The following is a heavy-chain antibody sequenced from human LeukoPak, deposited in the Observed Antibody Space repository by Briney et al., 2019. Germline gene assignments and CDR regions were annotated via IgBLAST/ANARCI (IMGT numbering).Heavy chain of an antibody. V-gene: IGHV3-30*02. CDR1: GFTFSSYG. Sequence: GGSLRLSCAASGFTFSSYGMHWVRQAPGKGLEWVAFIRYDGSNKYYADSVKGRFTISRDNSKNTLYLQMNSLRAEDTAVYYCARNTYSSSCFDYWGQGTLVTVSS. D-gene: IGHD6-13*01. J-gene: IGHJ4*02. CDR2: IRYDGSNK. CDR3: ARNTYSSSCFDY.